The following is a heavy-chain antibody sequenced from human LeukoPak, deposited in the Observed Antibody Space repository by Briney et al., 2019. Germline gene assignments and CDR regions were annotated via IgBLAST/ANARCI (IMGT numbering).Heavy chain of an antibody. V-gene: IGHV3-30*02. Sequence: GGSLRLSCAASRFTFISYSMHWVRQAPGKGLEWVAFIRYDGSNKYYADSVKGRFTISRDNSKNTLYLQMNSLRAEDTAVYYCAKDTTPPKAGFDPWGQGTLVTVSS. CDR3: AKDTTPPKAGFDP. CDR2: IRYDGSNK. J-gene: IGHJ5*02. D-gene: IGHD1-14*01. CDR1: RFTFISYS.